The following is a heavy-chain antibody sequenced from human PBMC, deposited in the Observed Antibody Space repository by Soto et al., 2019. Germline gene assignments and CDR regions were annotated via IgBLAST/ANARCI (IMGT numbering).Heavy chain of an antibody. V-gene: IGHV4-61*01. CDR2: IYYSGST. D-gene: IGHD3-10*01. J-gene: IGHJ5*02. CDR3: ARGTFAYYYGSGSPYNWFDP. CDR1: GGSVSSGSYY. Sequence: SETLSLTCTVTGGSVSSGSYYWSWIRQPPGKGLEWIGYIYYSGSTNYNPSLKSRVTISVDTSKNQFSLKLSSVTAADTAVYYCARGTFAYYYGSGSPYNWFDPWGQGTLVTVSS.